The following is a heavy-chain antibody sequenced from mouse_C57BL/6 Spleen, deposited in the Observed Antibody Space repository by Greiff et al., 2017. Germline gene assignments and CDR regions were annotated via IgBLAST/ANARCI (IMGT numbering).Heavy chain of an antibody. J-gene: IGHJ3*01. V-gene: IGHV3-6*01. CDR3: ARGATMVTTGFAY. D-gene: IGHD2-2*01. Sequence: DVKLQESGPGLVKPSQSLSLTCSVTGYSITSGYYWNWIRQFPGNKLEWMGYISYDGSNNYNPSLKNRISITRDTSKNQFFLKLNSVTTEDTATYYCARGATMVTTGFAYWGQGTLVTVSA. CDR2: ISYDGSN. CDR1: GYSITSGYY.